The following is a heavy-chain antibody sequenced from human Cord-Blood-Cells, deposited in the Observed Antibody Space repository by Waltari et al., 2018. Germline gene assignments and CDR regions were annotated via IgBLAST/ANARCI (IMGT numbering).Heavy chain of an antibody. CDR2: IYSGGST. D-gene: IGHD6-6*01. V-gene: IGHV3-53*01. CDR3: ARHRESSSFDY. J-gene: IGHJ4*02. Sequence: EVQLVASGGGLIQPGGSLRPSCAASGFTVRSTYMSWVRQAPGKGLEWVSVIYSGGSTYYADSVKGRFTISRDNSKSTLYLQMNSLRAEDTAVYYCARHRESSSFDYWGQGTLVTVSS. CDR1: GFTVRSTY.